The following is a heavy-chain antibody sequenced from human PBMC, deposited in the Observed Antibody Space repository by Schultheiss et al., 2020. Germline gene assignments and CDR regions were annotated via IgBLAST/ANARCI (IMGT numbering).Heavy chain of an antibody. J-gene: IGHJ4*02. CDR2: ISGYNGNT. Sequence: ASVKVSCKASGYTFTSYGINWVRQAPGQGLEWMGWISGYNGNTNYAQKLQGRVTMTTDTSTSTAYMELRSLRSDDTAVYYCARDGTMVREFDYWGQGTLVTVSS. V-gene: IGHV1-18*01. CDR3: ARDGTMVREFDY. CDR1: GYTFTSYG. D-gene: IGHD3-10*01.